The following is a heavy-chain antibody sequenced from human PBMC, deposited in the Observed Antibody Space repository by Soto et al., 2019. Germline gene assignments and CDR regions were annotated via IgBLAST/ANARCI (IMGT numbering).Heavy chain of an antibody. CDR1: GFTFSSYA. Sequence: VGSLRLSCAASGFTFSSYAMSWVRQAPGKGLEWVSAISGSGGSTYYADSVKGRFTISRDNSKNTLYLQMNSLRAEDTAVYYCAKPLILTYYYDSSGFDYWGQGTLVTVSS. CDR2: ISGSGGST. D-gene: IGHD3-22*01. V-gene: IGHV3-23*01. CDR3: AKPLILTYYYDSSGFDY. J-gene: IGHJ4*02.